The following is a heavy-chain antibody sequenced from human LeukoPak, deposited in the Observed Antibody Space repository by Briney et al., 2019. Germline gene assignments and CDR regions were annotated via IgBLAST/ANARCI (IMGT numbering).Heavy chain of an antibody. V-gene: IGHV4-34*01. CDR1: GGSFSGYY. J-gene: IGHJ6*03. D-gene: IGHD2-15*01. Sequence: PSETLSLTCAVYGGSFSGYYWSWIRQPPGKGLEWIGEINHSGSTNYNPSLKSRVTISVDTSKNQFSLKLSSVTAADTAVYYCARVSFFRWASTRPSYYYYMDVWGKGTTVTISS. CDR2: INHSGST. CDR3: ARVSFFRWASTRPSYYYYMDV.